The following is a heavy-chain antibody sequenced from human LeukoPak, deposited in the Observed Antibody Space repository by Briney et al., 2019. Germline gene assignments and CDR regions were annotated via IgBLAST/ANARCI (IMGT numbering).Heavy chain of an antibody. J-gene: IGHJ4*02. CDR1: GYTFTSYD. CDR3: ARGPRFLEWLSWSPPDY. D-gene: IGHD3-3*01. V-gene: IGHV1-8*03. CDR2: INPNSGNT. Sequence: ASVKVSCKASGYTFTSYDINWVRQATGQGLEWMGWINPNSGNTGYAQKFQGRVTITRNTSISTAYMELSSLRSEDTAVYYCARGPRFLEWLSWSPPDYWGQGTLVTVSS.